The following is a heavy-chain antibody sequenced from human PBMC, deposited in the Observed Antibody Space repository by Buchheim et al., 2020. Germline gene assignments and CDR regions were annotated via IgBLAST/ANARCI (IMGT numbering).Heavy chain of an antibody. CDR3: VVGVLSFRNYYDSRGAFDI. J-gene: IGHJ3*02. CDR1: GGSISSGGYY. Sequence: QVQLQESGPGLVKPSQTLSLTCTVSGGSISSGGYYWSWIRQHPGKGLEWIGYIYYSGSTYYNPSLKRRVTISVDTSKNQFSLKLSSVTAADTAVYYCVVGVLSFRNYYDSRGAFDIWGQGT. D-gene: IGHD3-22*01. CDR2: IYYSGST. V-gene: IGHV4-31*03.